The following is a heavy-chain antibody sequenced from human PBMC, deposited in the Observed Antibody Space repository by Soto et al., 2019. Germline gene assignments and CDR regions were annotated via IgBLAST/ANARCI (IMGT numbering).Heavy chain of an antibody. J-gene: IGHJ4*02. D-gene: IGHD5-12*01. Sequence: SETLSLTCAVYGGSFSGYYWSWIRQPPGKGLEWIGEINHSGSTNYNPSLKSRVTISVDTSKNQFSLKLSSVTAADTAVYYCARAENGSGYDPKEYYYDYWGQGTLVTVSS. V-gene: IGHV4-34*01. CDR3: ARAENGSGYDPKEYYYDY. CDR1: GGSFSGYY. CDR2: INHSGST.